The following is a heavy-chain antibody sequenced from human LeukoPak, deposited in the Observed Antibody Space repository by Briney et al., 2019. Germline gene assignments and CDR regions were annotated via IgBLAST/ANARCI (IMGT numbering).Heavy chain of an antibody. V-gene: IGHV3-7*03. CDR1: GFTFSSYW. D-gene: IGHD2-8*01. CDR3: AKDGQPSTRSYLCTHGLCYQDY. CDR2: IKQDGSEK. Sequence: PGGSLRLSCAASGFTFSSYWMSWVRQAPGKGLEWVANIKQDGSEKYYVDSVKGRFTISRDNSKNTLYLKLNSLRADDTAVYYCAKDGQPSTRSYLCTHGLCYQDYWGQGTLVTVSS. J-gene: IGHJ4*02.